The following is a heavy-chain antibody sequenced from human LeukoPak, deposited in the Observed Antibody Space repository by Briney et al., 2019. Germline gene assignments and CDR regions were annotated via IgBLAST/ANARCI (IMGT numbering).Heavy chain of an antibody. CDR2: IYYSGST. J-gene: IGHJ4*02. V-gene: IGHV4-59*01. Sequence: PSETLSLTCTVSGGSISSYYWSWIRQPPGKGLEGIGYIYYSGSTNYNPSLKSRVTISVDTSKNQISLKLSSVTAADTAVYYCASAPRGDDYSNYLNYWGQGTLVTVSS. CDR3: ASAPRGDDYSNYLNY. D-gene: IGHD4-11*01. CDR1: GGSISSYY.